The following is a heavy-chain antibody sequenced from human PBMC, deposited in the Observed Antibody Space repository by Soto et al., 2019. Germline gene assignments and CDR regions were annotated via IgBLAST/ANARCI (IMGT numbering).Heavy chain of an antibody. J-gene: IGHJ3*02. CDR3: ARHRGSSVVVVAATRGDDAFHI. CDR1: GYSFTSYW. D-gene: IGHD2-15*01. V-gene: IGHV5-51*01. Sequence: PGESLKISCKGSGYSFTSYWIGWVRQMPGKGLEWMGIIYPGDSDTRYSPSFQGQVTISADKSISTAYLQWSSLKASDTAMYYCARHRGSSVVVVAATRGDDAFHIWCQGTMVT. CDR2: IYPGDSDT.